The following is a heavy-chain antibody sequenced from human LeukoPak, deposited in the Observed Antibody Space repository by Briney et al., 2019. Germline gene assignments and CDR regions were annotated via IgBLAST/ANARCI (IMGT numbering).Heavy chain of an antibody. D-gene: IGHD3-10*01. CDR3: ARSGNYYGAGSYYNYYYGMDV. CDR1: GGSISSYY. V-gene: IGHV4-59*01. J-gene: IGHJ6*04. Sequence: SETLSLTCTVSGGSISSYYWSWIRHPPGKGLEWIGHIYYSGSTNYNPSLKSRVTISVDTSKNQFSLKRSSVTAADTAVYYCARSGNYYGAGSYYNYYYGMDVWGKGTTVTVSS. CDR2: IYYSGST.